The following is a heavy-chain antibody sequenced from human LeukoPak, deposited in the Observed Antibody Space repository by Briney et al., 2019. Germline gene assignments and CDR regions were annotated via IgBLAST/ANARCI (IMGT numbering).Heavy chain of an antibody. Sequence: PSETLSLTCAVYGGSFSGYYWSWIRQPPGKGLEWIGEINHSGSTNYNPSLKSRVTISVHTSKNQFSLKLSSVTAADTAVYYCARDKLRGSAGNYYYMDVWGKGTTVTVSS. J-gene: IGHJ6*03. D-gene: IGHD1-26*01. CDR2: INHSGST. CDR3: ARDKLRGSAGNYYYMDV. V-gene: IGHV4-34*01. CDR1: GGSFSGYY.